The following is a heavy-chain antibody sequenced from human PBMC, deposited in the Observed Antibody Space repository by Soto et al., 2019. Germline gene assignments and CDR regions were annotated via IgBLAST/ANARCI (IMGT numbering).Heavy chain of an antibody. Sequence: SVKVSCKASGGTFSSYTISWVRQAPGQGLEWMGRIIPILGIANYAQKFQGRVTITADKSTSTAYMELSSLRSEDTAVHYCARGSVGNSFDYWGQGTLVTVSS. D-gene: IGHD1-26*01. CDR3: ARGSVGNSFDY. V-gene: IGHV1-69*02. CDR1: GGTFSSYT. CDR2: IIPILGIA. J-gene: IGHJ4*02.